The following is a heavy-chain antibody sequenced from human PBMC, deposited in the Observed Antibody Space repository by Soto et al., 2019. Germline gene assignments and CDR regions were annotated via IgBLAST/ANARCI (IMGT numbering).Heavy chain of an antibody. CDR1: GYSFTSYW. V-gene: IGHV5-51*01. J-gene: IGHJ4*02. CDR2: IYPGDSDT. D-gene: IGHD6-19*01. CDR3: ASSLYSSGWSADY. Sequence: GESLKISCKGSGYSFTSYWIGWVRQMPGKGLEWMGVIYPGDSDTRYSPSFQGQVTISADKSISTAYLQWSSLKASDTAMYYCASSLYSSGWSADYWGQGTLVTVSS.